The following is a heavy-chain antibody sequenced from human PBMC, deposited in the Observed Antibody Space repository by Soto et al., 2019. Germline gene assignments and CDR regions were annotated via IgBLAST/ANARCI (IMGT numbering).Heavy chain of an antibody. CDR3: ARGLTIFGVALPDY. CDR1: GGSFSGYY. J-gene: IGHJ4*02. CDR2: INHSGST. D-gene: IGHD3-3*01. V-gene: IGHV4-34*01. Sequence: SETLSLTCAVYGGSFSGYYWSWIRQPPGKGLEWIGEINHSGSTNYNPSLKSRVTISVDTSKNQFSLKLSSVTAADTAVYYCARGLTIFGVALPDYWGQGTLVTVSS.